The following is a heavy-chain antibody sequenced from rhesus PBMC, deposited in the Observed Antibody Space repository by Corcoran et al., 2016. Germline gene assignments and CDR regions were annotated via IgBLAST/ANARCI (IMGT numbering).Heavy chain of an antibody. J-gene: IGHJ4*01. CDR2: IYGGRGSN. Sequence: QVQLQESGPGLVKPSETLPLTCAVSGASISSTYWSWIRQPPGKGLEWIGYIYGGRGSNSYNPALKSRVTISKDTSKNQFSLKLSSVTAADTAVYYWARDPLAAAGTELDYWGQGVLVTVSS. CDR3: ARDPLAAAGTELDY. D-gene: IGHD6-25*01. CDR1: GASISSTY. V-gene: IGHV4-147*01.